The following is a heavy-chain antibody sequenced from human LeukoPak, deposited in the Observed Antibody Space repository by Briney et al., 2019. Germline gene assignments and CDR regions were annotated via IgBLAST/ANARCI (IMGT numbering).Heavy chain of an antibody. J-gene: IGHJ5*02. CDR1: GYTFTGYY. CDR2: ISPKSGGT. CDR3: ARDGTSHDSSGYYH. V-gene: IGHV1-2*02. D-gene: IGHD3-22*01. Sequence: ASVKVSCKTSGYTFTGYYIHWVRQAPGQGLEWMGWISPKSGGTNYALNFQGRVTMTRDTSISTAYMELSRLRSDDTAVYYCARDGTSHDSSGYYHWGQGTLVTVSS.